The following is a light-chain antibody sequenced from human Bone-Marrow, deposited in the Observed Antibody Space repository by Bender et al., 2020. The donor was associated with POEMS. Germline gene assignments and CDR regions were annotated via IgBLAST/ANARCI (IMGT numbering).Light chain of an antibody. CDR2: HVS. Sequence: QSALTQPRSVSGSPGQSVTMSCTGTTSDVGGYNYVSWYQYHPGKAPKLMIYHVSKRPSGVPDRFSGSKSGNTASLTISGLQAEDEGDYYCQSYDNSLGGWVFGGGTKLTVL. CDR1: TSDVGGYNY. CDR3: QSYDNSLGGWV. V-gene: IGLV2-11*01. J-gene: IGLJ3*02.